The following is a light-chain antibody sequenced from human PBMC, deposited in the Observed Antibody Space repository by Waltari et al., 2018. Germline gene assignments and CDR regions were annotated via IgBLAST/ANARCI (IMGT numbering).Light chain of an antibody. CDR1: SSDVGGYNY. J-gene: IGLJ2*01. V-gene: IGLV2-23*02. Sequence: QSALTQPASVSGSPGQSITISCTGTSSDVGGYNYVSWYQQHPGKAPKLMIYDVSKRPSGVSNRFSGSKSGNTASLTISGLQAEDEADYYCCSYAGSSLLSVFGGGTKLTVL. CDR3: CSYAGSSLLSV. CDR2: DVS.